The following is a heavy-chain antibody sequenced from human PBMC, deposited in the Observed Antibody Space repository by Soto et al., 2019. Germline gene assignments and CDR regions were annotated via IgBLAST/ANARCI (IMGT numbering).Heavy chain of an antibody. CDR2: ISLSGNT. CDR3: ASRGSSGTF. V-gene: IGHV4-4*02. J-gene: IGHJ4*02. Sequence: SETLSLTCAVSGGSITNTDWWTWVRQPPGMGLEWVGDISLSGNTNYNPSLEGRAAISLDKSRNQFSLILNSVTAADTAVYYCASRGSSGTFWGQGTMVTVSS. D-gene: IGHD3-22*01. CDR1: GGSITNTDW.